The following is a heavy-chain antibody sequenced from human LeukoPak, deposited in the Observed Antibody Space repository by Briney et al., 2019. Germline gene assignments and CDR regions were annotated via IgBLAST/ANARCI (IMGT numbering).Heavy chain of an antibody. CDR3: AREGTAAAAPGGYYGMDV. J-gene: IGHJ6*02. Sequence: GGSLRLSCAASGFTFSSYSMNWFRQAPGKGLEWVSYISSSSSTIYYADSVKGRFTISRDNAKNSLYLQMNSLRAEDTAVYYCAREGTAAAAPGGYYGMDVWGQGTTVTVSS. V-gene: IGHV3-48*01. CDR2: ISSSSSTI. CDR1: GFTFSSYS. D-gene: IGHD6-13*01.